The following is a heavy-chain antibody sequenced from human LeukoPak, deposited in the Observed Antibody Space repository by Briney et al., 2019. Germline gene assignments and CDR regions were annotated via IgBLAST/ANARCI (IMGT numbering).Heavy chain of an antibody. V-gene: IGHV1-2*02. J-gene: IGHJ4*01. CDR3: ARGALITKLPGKEGY. D-gene: IGHD3-10*02. CDR2: INPNSGGT. CDR1: GYTFTGYY. Sequence: ASVKVSCKASGYTFTGYYMHWVRQAPGQGLEWMGWINPNSGGTNYAQKFQGRVTMTREPSISTAYMELSRLRSDDTAVYYCARGALITKLPGKEGYWGHGTLVTVSS.